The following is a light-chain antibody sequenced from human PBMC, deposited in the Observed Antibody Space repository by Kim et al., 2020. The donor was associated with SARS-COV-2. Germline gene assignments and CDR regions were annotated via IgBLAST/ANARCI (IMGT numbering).Light chain of an antibody. V-gene: IGKV1-39*01. CDR3: QKGYYTTLDT. Sequence: DIQMTQSPSSLSASVGDRVTITCRSSQSIGRYLNWYQQKPGKAPELLIYAASSLQGGVPSRFSGGGSGTAFTLTISSLQAEDFATYYCQKGYYTTLDTFGQGKKLEI. CDR2: AAS. CDR1: QSIGRY. J-gene: IGKJ2*01.